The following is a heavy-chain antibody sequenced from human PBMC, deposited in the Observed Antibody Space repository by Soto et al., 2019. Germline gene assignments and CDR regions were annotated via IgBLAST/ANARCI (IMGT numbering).Heavy chain of an antibody. CDR1: GFTFSSYG. CDR3: ASFPRTTILFYYYYYGMDV. V-gene: IGHV3-30*03. D-gene: IGHD5-12*01. CDR2: ISYDGSNK. J-gene: IGHJ6*02. Sequence: GGSLRLSCAASGFTFSSYGMHWVRQAPGKGLEWVAVISYDGSNKYYADSVKGRFTISRDNSKNTLYLQMNSLRAEDTAVYYCASFPRTTILFYYYYYGMDVWGQGTTVTVSS.